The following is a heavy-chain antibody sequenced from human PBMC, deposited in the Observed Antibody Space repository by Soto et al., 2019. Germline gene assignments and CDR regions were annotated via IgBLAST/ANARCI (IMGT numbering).Heavy chain of an antibody. D-gene: IGHD3-16*01. CDR2: IKEDGSEK. CDR3: ARVGAVEY. V-gene: IGHV3-7*04. CDR1: GFILRNYW. J-gene: IGHJ4*02. Sequence: GGSLRLSCADSGFILRNYWMSWVRQAPGMGLQWVASIKEDGSEKYYADSVKGRFTISRDDAKNSLYLQMNSLRDEDTAVYYCARVGAVEYWGQGTLVTVSS.